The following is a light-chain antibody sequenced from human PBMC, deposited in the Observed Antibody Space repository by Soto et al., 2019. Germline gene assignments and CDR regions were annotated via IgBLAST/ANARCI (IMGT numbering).Light chain of an antibody. CDR1: SSNIGSHN. CDR2: SNN. V-gene: IGLV1-44*01. CDR3: SSYSSRSTLLV. Sequence: QSVLTQPPSVSGTPGQRVTISCSGSSSNIGSHNVVWYQHLPGTAPKFLMYSNNQRPSGISARFSGSKSGNTASLTISGLQTEDEADYYCSSYSSRSTLLVFSGGTKLTVL. J-gene: IGLJ2*01.